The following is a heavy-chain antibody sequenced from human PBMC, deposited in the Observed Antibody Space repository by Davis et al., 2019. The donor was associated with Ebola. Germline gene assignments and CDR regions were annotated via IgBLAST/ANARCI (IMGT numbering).Heavy chain of an antibody. CDR2: IYYSGST. Sequence: MPSETLSLTCTVSGGSISSGGYYWSWIRQHPGKGLEWIGYIYYSGSTNYNPSLKSRVTISVDKSKNQFSLKLSSVTAADTAVYYCARERGHSTVTTYYYGMDVWGQGTTVTVSS. CDR3: ARERGHSTVTTYYYGMDV. D-gene: IGHD4-17*01. J-gene: IGHJ6*02. CDR1: GGSISSGGYY. V-gene: IGHV4-61*08.